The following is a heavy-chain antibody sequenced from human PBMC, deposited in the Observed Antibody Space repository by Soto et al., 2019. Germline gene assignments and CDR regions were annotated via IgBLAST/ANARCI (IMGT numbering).Heavy chain of an antibody. J-gene: IGHJ4*02. V-gene: IGHV3-11*01. Sequence: QVQLVESGGGLVKPGGSLRLSCAASGFTFSDFSMTWIRQAPGKELEWLSYISNTGITSHYTDSVKGRFTISRDNAQNSLYFHMSSLRADDTTVYYCARGDTNPEAPLDHWVLGTLVIVSS. D-gene: IGHD2-21*02. CDR3: ARGDTNPEAPLDH. CDR2: ISNTGITS. CDR1: GFTFSDFS.